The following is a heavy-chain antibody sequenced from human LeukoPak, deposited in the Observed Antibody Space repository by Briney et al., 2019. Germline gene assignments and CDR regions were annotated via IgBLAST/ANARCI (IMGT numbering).Heavy chain of an antibody. V-gene: IGHV1-18*01. CDR2: ISAYNGNS. CDR3: ARDLAVAGALHFDY. D-gene: IGHD6-19*01. CDR1: GCTFTSYG. J-gene: IGHJ4*02. Sequence: GASVKVSCKASGCTFTSYGISWVRQAPGQGLEWMGWISAYNGNSNYAQKLQGRVTMTTDTSTSTAYMELRSLRSDDTAVYYCARDLAVAGALHFDYWGQGTLVTVSS.